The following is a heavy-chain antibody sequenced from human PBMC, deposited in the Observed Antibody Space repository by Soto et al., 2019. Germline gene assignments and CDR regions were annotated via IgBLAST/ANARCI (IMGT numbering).Heavy chain of an antibody. CDR1: GGSISSSSYY. Sequence: QLQLQESGPGLVKPSETLSLTCTVSGGSISSSSYYWGWIRQPPGKGLEWIGSIYYSGSTYYNPSLKSRVTISVDTSKNQFSLKLSSVTAADTAVYYCARHRPPGDWFDPWGQGTLVTVSS. CDR3: ARHRPPGDWFDP. V-gene: IGHV4-39*01. D-gene: IGHD7-27*01. CDR2: IYYSGST. J-gene: IGHJ5*02.